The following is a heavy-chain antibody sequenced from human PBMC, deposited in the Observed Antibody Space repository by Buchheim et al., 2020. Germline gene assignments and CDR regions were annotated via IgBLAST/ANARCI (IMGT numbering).Heavy chain of an antibody. CDR1: GFTFSSYA. Sequence: EVQLLESGGGLVQPGGSLRLSCAASGFTFSSYAMSWVRQAPGKGLEWVSGISGGGGDTYYADSVKGRFTISRDNSKNTLYLQMNSLRAEDTAIYYCAKDQRVDIAMVTGFDYWGQGTL. J-gene: IGHJ4*02. D-gene: IGHD5-18*01. V-gene: IGHV3-23*01. CDR2: ISGGGGDT. CDR3: AKDQRVDIAMVTGFDY.